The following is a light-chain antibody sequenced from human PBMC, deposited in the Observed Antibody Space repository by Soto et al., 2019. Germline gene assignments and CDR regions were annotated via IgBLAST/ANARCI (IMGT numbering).Light chain of an antibody. Sequence: DIVITQSPYSLDVSLXERATINCKSSPRVVFSSNTTNYLAWYXQKPGKPXKLXXXWASTRESGVTDRLSGSGSGKDFTLIISSLQAEDVAVYYCKQYYSTPRWTFGQGTKVDIK. CDR1: PRVVFSSNTTNY. CDR3: KQYYSTPRWT. J-gene: IGKJ1*01. V-gene: IGKV4-1*01. CDR2: WAS.